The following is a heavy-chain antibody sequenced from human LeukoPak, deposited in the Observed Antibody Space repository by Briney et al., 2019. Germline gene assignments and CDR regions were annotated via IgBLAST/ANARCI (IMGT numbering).Heavy chain of an antibody. CDR2: IYFSGST. J-gene: IGHJ4*02. Sequence: PSQTLSLTCTVSGVSVGSGDYFWSWIRQPPGKGLEWIGCIYFSGSTDSIPSLESRVTVSIDTSKNQFSLKLRSVTAADTAVYYCTRSASQDYWGQRLLVTVSS. CDR3: TRSASQDY. D-gene: IGHD2-15*01. V-gene: IGHV4-30-4*08. CDR1: GVSVGSGDYF.